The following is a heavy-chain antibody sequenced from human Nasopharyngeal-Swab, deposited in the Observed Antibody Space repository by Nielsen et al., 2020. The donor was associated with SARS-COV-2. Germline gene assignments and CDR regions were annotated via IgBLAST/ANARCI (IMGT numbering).Heavy chain of an antibody. CDR2: ISSSSSTL. J-gene: IGHJ4*02. CDR1: GFTFSSYS. Sequence: GESLMISCASSGFTFSSYSMKWVRQAPGKGLEWVSYISSSSSTLYYADSVKGRFNISRDNDKNLLYLQMNSLRAEDTAVYYCARDTTYDFWSGYSKSFDYWGQGTLVTVSS. D-gene: IGHD3-3*01. CDR3: ARDTTYDFWSGYSKSFDY. V-gene: IGHV3-48*01.